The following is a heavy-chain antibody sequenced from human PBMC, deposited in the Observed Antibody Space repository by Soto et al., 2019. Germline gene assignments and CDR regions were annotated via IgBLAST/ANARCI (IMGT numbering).Heavy chain of an antibody. J-gene: IGHJ6*02. CDR3: ASLSRNYYGSGSYGYYYYGMHV. Sequence: SVKVSYKASGGTFSSYAISWVRQAPGQGLEWMGGIIPIFGTANYAQKFQGRVTITADESTSTAYMELSSLRSEDTAVYYCASLSRNYYGSGSYGYYYYGMHVWGQGTTVTV. V-gene: IGHV1-69*13. CDR2: IIPIFGTA. D-gene: IGHD3-10*01. CDR1: GGTFSSYA.